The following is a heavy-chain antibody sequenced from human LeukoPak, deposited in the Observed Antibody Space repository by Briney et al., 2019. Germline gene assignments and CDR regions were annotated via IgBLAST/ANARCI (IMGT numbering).Heavy chain of an antibody. J-gene: IGHJ4*02. V-gene: IGHV1-69*04. CDR3: AAQSAGYGSGSYYTGMNFDY. Sequence: GASVKVSCKASGGTFSSYAISWVRQAPGQGLEWMGRIIPILGIANYAQKFQGRVTITADKSTSTAYMELSSLRSEDTAVYYCAAQSAGYGSGSYYTGMNFDYWGQGTLVIVSS. D-gene: IGHD3-10*01. CDR2: IIPILGIA. CDR1: GGTFSSYA.